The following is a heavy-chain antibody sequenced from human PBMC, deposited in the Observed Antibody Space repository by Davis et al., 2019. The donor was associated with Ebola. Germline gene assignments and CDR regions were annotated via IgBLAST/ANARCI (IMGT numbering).Heavy chain of an antibody. CDR3: ARSEEYYDFWSGTPHYGMDV. CDR2: IIPIFGTA. Sequence: AASVTVSCKASGGTFSSYAISWVRQAPGQGLEWMGGIIPIFGTANYAQKFQGRVTITADKSTSTAYMELRSLRSDDTAVYYCARSEEYYDFWSGTPHYGMDVWGQGTTVTVSS. J-gene: IGHJ6*02. CDR1: GGTFSSYA. D-gene: IGHD3-3*01. V-gene: IGHV1-69*06.